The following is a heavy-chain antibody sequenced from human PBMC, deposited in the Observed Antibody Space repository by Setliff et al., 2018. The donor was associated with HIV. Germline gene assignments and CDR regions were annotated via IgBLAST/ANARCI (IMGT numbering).Heavy chain of an antibody. CDR2: ISPHSGNS. V-gene: IGHV1-18*01. J-gene: IGHJ4*02. D-gene: IGHD1-1*01. CDR1: GDTTTNYG. CDR3: ARQLSNSLES. Sequence: ASVKVSCKASGDTTTNYGLSWVRQTPGQGLEWMGWISPHSGNSDCAEKFQDRVTMTVDTATNTAYMEMKSLRSDDTAVYYCARQLSNSLESWGQGTPVTVSS.